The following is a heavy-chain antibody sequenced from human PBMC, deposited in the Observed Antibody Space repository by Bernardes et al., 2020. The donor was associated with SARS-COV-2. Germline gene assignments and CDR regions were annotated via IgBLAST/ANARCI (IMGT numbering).Heavy chain of an antibody. CDR3: AKDMGFCFTTSCLGTDS. CDR2: ISGNGGNR. CDR1: GFTVSRYA. D-gene: IGHD2-2*01. Sequence: GGSLSLSSVASGFTVSRYAMNWVRPAPGKGLEWVSVISGNGGNRYYADSVKGRFTISRDNSKNTLYLQMNSLRADDTAVYYCAKDMGFCFTTSCLGTDSWGQGTLVAVSS. J-gene: IGHJ4*02. V-gene: IGHV3-23*01.